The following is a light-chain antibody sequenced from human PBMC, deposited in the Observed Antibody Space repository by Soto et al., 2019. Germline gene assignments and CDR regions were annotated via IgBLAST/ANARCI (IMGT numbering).Light chain of an antibody. CDR1: QSVSRNY. CDR2: GAS. V-gene: IGKV3-20*01. CDR3: QQYGSSPPVT. J-gene: IGKJ2*01. Sequence: EIVLTQSPGTLSLSPGERATLSCRASQSVSRNYLAWYQHKPGQAPTLLIYGASRRTPGIPDRFSGRGSGTDFTLTISGLEPEDFAVYYCQQYGSSPPVTFGQGTKLEIK.